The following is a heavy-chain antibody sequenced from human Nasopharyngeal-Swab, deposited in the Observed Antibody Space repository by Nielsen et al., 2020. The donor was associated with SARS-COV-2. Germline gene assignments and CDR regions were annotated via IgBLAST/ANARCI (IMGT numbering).Heavy chain of an antibody. Sequence: ETLSLTCTVSGGSISSYYWSWIRQPPGKGLEWIGYIYYSGSTNYNPSLKSRVTISVDTSKNQFSLKLSSVTAADTAVYYCARVPLFHAFDIWGQGTMVTVSS. V-gene: IGHV4-59*01. J-gene: IGHJ3*02. CDR3: ARVPLFHAFDI. CDR2: IYYSGST. D-gene: IGHD3-3*01. CDR1: GGSISSYY.